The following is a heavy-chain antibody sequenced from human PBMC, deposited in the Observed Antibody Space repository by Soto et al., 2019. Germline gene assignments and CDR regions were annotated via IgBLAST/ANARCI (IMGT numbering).Heavy chain of an antibody. CDR2: INPNSGGT. CDR3: ARESENSSGWYYYYGMDV. V-gene: IGHV1-2*04. CDR1: GYTFTGYY. D-gene: IGHD6-19*01. Sequence: GASVKVSCKASGYTFTGYYMHWVRQAPGQGLEWMGWINPNSGGTNYAQKFQGWVTMTRDTSISTAYMELSRLRSDDTAVYYCARESENSSGWYYYYGMDVWGQRTTVTVSS. J-gene: IGHJ6*02.